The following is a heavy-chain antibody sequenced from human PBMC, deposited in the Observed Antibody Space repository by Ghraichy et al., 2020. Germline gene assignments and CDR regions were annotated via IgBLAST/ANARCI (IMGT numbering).Heavy chain of an antibody. CDR2: ISSDGSTT. D-gene: IGHD2-2*01. J-gene: IGHJ4*02. V-gene: IGHV3-74*01. Sequence: GGSLRLSCAASGFTFNNYWMHWVRQAPGKGLVWVSLISSDGSTTRYGDSVKGRFTISRDNAKSTLNLQMNSLRAEDTAVYYCVSAMKLPGYWGQGTLVTVSS. CDR1: GFTFNNYW. CDR3: VSAMKLPGY.